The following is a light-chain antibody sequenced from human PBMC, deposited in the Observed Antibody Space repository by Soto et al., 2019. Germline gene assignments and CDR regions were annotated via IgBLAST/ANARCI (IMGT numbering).Light chain of an antibody. CDR2: SDF. J-gene: IGLJ7*01. CDR3: QAYDNSLRGWV. Sequence: QAVVTQPPSVSGAPGQTVTISCTGSSSNFGAGHDVHWYQQLSGTAPKLLIYSDFNRPSGVPARFSGSRSGTSASLAITGLQAEDEASYYCQAYDNSLRGWVFGGGTQLTVL. V-gene: IGLV1-40*01. CDR1: SSNFGAGHD.